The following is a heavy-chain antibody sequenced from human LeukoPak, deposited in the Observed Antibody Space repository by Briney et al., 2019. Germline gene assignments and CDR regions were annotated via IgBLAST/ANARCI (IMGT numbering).Heavy chain of an antibody. D-gene: IGHD3-22*01. CDR3: ARDAHYYDSSGHKDY. CDR2: INPSGGST. J-gene: IGHJ4*02. V-gene: IGHV1-46*01. CDR1: GYTFTSYY. Sequence: GASVTVSCKASGYTFTSYYMHWVRQAPGQGLEWMGIINPSGGSTSYAQKFQGRVTMTRDTSTSTVYMELSSLRSEDTAVYYCARDAHYYDSSGHKDYWGQGTLVTVSS.